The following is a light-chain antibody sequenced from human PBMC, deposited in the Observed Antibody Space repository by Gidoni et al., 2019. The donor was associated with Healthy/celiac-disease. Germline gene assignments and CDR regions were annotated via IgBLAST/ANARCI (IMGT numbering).Light chain of an antibody. CDR2: TAS. CDR3: QQYNSYPCT. Sequence: DIQRTQSPSTLSASVGDRVTITCRASQSISSWLAWYQQKPGKAPKLLIYTASSLESGVPSRFSGSGSGTDFTLTISSLQPDDFATYYCQQYNSYPCTFGQGTKVEIK. CDR1: QSISSW. J-gene: IGKJ1*01. V-gene: IGKV1-5*03.